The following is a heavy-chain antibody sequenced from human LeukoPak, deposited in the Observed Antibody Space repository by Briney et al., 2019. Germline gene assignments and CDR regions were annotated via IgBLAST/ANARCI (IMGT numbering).Heavy chain of an antibody. CDR1: GYRFTSYW. D-gene: IGHD5-24*01. Sequence: GESLKISCKGSGYRFTSYWIGWVRQMPGKGLGWMGIIYPGDSDTRYSPSFQGQVTFSADNSISTAYLQWSSLKASDTAMYYCARHRDGYNSLDYWGQGTLVTVSS. V-gene: IGHV5-51*01. CDR3: ARHRDGYNSLDY. J-gene: IGHJ4*02. CDR2: IYPGDSDT.